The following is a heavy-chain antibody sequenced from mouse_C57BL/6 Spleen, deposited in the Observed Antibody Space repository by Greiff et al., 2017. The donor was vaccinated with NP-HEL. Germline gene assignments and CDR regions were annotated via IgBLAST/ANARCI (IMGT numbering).Heavy chain of an antibody. CDR2: IYPRSGNT. V-gene: IGHV1-81*01. CDR3: ARDRITTVVEGFDY. CDR1: GYTFTSYG. J-gene: IGHJ2*01. D-gene: IGHD1-1*01. Sequence: QVQLQQSGAELARPGASVKLSCKASGYTFTSYGISWVKQRTGQGLEWIGEIYPRSGNTYYTEKFKGKATLTADKSSSTAYMALRSLTSEDSAVYFCARDRITTVVEGFDYWGQGTTLTVSS.